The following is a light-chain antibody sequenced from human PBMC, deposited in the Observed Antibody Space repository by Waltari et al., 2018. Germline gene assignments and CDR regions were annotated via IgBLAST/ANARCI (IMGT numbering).Light chain of an antibody. Sequence: DIQMTQSPSSLSASVGDRVTITCRASQSISSYLNWYQQKPGKAPKLLIYAATSLQSGVPSRFSGSGSGTDFTLTISSLQPEDFATYYCLQYYSYPGTFGPGTRVDI. CDR2: AAT. CDR1: QSISSY. J-gene: IGKJ3*01. V-gene: IGKV1-39*01. CDR3: LQYYSYPGT.